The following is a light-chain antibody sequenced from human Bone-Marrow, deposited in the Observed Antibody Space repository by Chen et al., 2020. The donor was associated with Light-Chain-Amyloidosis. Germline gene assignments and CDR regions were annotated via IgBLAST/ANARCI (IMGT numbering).Light chain of an antibody. Sequence: SYVLTQPSSVSVAPGQTATIACGGNNIGSTSVHWYQQTPGQAPLMVVYDDSDRPSGIPERLSGSNSGNPATLTIIRVEAGDEADYYCQVWDRSSDRPVFGGGTKLPVL. J-gene: IGLJ3*02. CDR3: QVWDRSSDRPV. CDR1: NIGSTS. CDR2: DDS. V-gene: IGLV3-21*02.